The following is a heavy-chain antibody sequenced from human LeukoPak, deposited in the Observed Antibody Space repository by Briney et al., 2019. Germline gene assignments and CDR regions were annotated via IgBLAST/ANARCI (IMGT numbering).Heavy chain of an antibody. D-gene: IGHD6-6*01. CDR2: IGPAGDT. V-gene: IGHV3-13*01. J-gene: IGHJ4*02. CDR3: ARASSRRKAFFDY. Sequence: GGSLILSCAAPGFTFSSDDMHWVRQATGQGMEWVSGIGPAGDTYYLASVKGRFTISRENAKNSLYLQMNSLRAGDTAVYYCARASSRRKAFFDYWGQGTLVTVSS. CDR1: GFTFSSDD.